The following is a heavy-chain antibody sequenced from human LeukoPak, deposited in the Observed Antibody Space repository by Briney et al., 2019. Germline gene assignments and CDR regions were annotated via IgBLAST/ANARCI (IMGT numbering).Heavy chain of an antibody. D-gene: IGHD1-26*01. V-gene: IGHV1-69*04. CDR2: IIPILGIA. CDR1: GGTFSSYA. CDR3: ARSVGANDGWAAFYSDY. Sequence: SVKVSCKASGGTFSSYAISWVRQAPGQGLEWMGRIIPILGIANYAQKFQGRVTITADKSTSTAYMELSSLRSEDTAVYYCARSVGANDGWAAFYSDYWGQGTLVTVSS. J-gene: IGHJ4*02.